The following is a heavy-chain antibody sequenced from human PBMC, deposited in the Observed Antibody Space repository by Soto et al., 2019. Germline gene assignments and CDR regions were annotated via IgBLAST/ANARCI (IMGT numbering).Heavy chain of an antibody. D-gene: IGHD2-15*01. V-gene: IGHV3-23*01. CDR2: IRGNGDTT. CDR1: GFTFSSYA. Sequence: EVQLLASGGGLVQPGGSLRLSCAASGFTFSSYAMTWVRQTPVKGLEWVSVIRGNGDTTYYADSVKGRFTISRDNSKNTLYLQMNSLRAEDTAVYFCAKQQGPGTPYYYAMDVWGQGTTVTVSS. J-gene: IGHJ6*02. CDR3: AKQQGPGTPYYYAMDV.